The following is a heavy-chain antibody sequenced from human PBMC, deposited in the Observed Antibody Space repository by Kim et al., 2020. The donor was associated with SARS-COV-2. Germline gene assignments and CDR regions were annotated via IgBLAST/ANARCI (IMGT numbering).Heavy chain of an antibody. D-gene: IGHD2-15*01. Sequence: GGSLRLSCAASGFTIDDYAMHWVRQAPGKGLEWVSGISCNSGSIGYADSVKGRFTISRDNAKDSLYLQMNSLRDEDTALYYCNKPGGNDAFDIWGQGTMVTVSS. J-gene: IGHJ3*02. V-gene: IGHV3-9*01. CDR2: ISCNSGSI. CDR1: GFTIDDYA. CDR3: NKPGGNDAFDI.